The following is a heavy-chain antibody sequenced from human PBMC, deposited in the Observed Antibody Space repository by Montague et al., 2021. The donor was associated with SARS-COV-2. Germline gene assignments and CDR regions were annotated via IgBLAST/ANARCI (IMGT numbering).Heavy chain of an antibody. V-gene: IGHV3-33*08. D-gene: IGHD3-10*01. CDR1: GFTFSSYD. Sequence: SLRLSCAASGFTFSSYDMHWVRQAPGKGLEWVAVIWYDGSNQYYGDSXXGRFTISRDNSKNTLYLQMNNLRAEDTAVYYCAREYSAPRWFGEYNRYGMDVWGQGTTVTVSS. J-gene: IGHJ6*02. CDR3: AREYSAPRWFGEYNRYGMDV. CDR2: IWYDGSNQ.